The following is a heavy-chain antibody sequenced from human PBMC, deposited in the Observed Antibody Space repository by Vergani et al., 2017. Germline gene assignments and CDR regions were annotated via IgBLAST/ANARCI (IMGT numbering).Heavy chain of an antibody. CDR2: IDHTGRH. J-gene: IGHJ6*03. CDR1: GGSFTSYH. Sequence: QVQLQQWGGGLLKPSETLSLTCVVNGGSFTSYHWTWIRQSPGEGLEWVGDIDHTGRHDYNPSLKSRLTMSVDKSRNQFSLTLNSVTATDTAIYFCARVNTETNGHRYYYYYMDVWGQGTAVTVS. D-gene: IGHD4-11*01. V-gene: IGHV4-34*01. CDR3: ARVNTETNGHRYYYYYMDV.